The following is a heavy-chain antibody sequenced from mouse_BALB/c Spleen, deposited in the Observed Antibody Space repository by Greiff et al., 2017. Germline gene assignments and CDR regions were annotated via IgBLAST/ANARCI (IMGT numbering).Heavy chain of an antibody. Sequence: DVKLVESGGGLVQPGGSRKLSCAASGFTFSSFGMHWVRQAPEKGLEWVAYISSGSSTIYYADTVKGRFTISRDNPKNTLFLQMTSLRSEDTAMYYCARRGNYGSPYWYFDVWGAGTTVTVSS. V-gene: IGHV5-17*02. CDR3: ARRGNYGSPYWYFDV. D-gene: IGHD1-1*01. J-gene: IGHJ1*01. CDR1: GFTFSSFG. CDR2: ISSGSSTI.